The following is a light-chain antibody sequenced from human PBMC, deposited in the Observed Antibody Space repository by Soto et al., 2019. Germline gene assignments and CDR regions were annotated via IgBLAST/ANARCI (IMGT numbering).Light chain of an antibody. CDR3: QQYDSSPLT. CDR1: QSVSSY. J-gene: IGKJ4*01. CDR2: EAS. Sequence: EIVLTQSPATLSLSPGERATLSCRASQSVSSYLAWYQQKPGQAPRLLIYEASSRAAGIPDRFSGSGSGTDFTLTISRLEPEDFAVYYCQQYDSSPLTCGGGTKVDIK. V-gene: IGKV3-20*01.